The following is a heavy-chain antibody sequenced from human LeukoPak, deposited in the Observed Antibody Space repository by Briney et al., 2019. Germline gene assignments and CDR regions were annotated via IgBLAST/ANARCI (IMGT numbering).Heavy chain of an antibody. V-gene: IGHV4-59*08. D-gene: IGHD2-15*01. J-gene: IGHJ3*02. CDR3: VRHLSAGRPPLDI. CDR2: IYYSGST. CDR1: GGSINSYY. Sequence: PSETLSLTCTVSGGSINSYYWSWIRQPPGKGLEWIGYIYYSGSTNYNPSLKSRVTISVDTSNNKFSLKLTSLTAADTAVYYCVRHLSAGRPPLDIWGQGTMVTVSS.